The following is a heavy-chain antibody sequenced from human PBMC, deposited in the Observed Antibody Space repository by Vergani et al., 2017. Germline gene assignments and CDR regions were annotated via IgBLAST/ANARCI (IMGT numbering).Heavy chain of an antibody. D-gene: IGHD2-2*01. CDR1: VGSISSGGYY. CDR2: IYYSGST. CDR3: ASGGPRCSRTSFYAGYYYYMDV. V-gene: IGHV4-31*03. Sequence: QVQLQESGPGLVKPSQTLSLTCTVSVGSISSGGYYGSWIRQHPGKGLEWIGYIYYSGSTNSNPSLKSRVTLAVDTYKNQFSLKLGSVTAADTAVYYCASGGPRCSRTSFYAGYYYYMDVWGKGTTVTVSS. J-gene: IGHJ6*03.